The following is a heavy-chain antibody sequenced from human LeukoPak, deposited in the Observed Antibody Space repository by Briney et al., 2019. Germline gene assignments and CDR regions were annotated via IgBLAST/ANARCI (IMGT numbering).Heavy chain of an antibody. J-gene: IGHJ5*02. CDR3: ARRATCFACWFDP. Sequence: SETLSLTCTVSGASITGSRHYWGWIRQSPGKGLEWIGHVDSSGDTNHSPSLRSRITISVDTSKNQISLRLTSMTATDTAVYYCARRATCFACWFDPWGPGTQVTVSS. CDR1: GASITGSRHY. CDR2: VDSSGDT. V-gene: IGHV4-39*01. D-gene: IGHD2-2*01.